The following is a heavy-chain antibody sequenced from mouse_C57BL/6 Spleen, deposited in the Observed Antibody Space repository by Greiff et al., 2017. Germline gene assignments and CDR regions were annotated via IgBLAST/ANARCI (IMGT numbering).Heavy chain of an antibody. V-gene: IGHV5-4*01. Sequence: EVMLVESGGGLVKPGGSLKLSCAASGFTFSSYAMSWVRQTPEQRLEWVATISDGGSYTYYPDNVKGRFTISRDNANNNLYLQMSHLKSEDTAVYYCAREGGSRGPTAVVAPLDVWGTGTTVTVSS. D-gene: IGHD1-1*01. CDR3: AREGGSRGPTAVVAPLDV. CDR1: GFTFSSYA. J-gene: IGHJ1*03. CDR2: ISDGGSYT.